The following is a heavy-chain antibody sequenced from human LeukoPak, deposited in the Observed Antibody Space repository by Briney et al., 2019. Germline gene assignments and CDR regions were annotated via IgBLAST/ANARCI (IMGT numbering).Heavy chain of an antibody. V-gene: IGHV4-61*02. J-gene: IGHJ3*02. D-gene: IGHD2-2*02. CDR3: ARVGYCSSTSCYTSRVDAFDI. CDR2: IYTDGST. Sequence: SETLSLTCTVSGGSISSGSYYLSWIRQPAGKGLEWIGRIYTDGSTNYNPSLKSRVTISVDTSKNQFSLKLSSVTAADTAVYYCARVGYCSSTSCYTSRVDAFDIWGQGTMVTVSS. CDR1: GGSISSGSYY.